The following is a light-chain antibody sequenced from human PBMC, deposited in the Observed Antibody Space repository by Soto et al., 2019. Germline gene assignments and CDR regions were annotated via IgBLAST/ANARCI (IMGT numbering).Light chain of an antibody. CDR3: QQYYNWPRT. CDR2: GAS. J-gene: IGKJ5*01. V-gene: IGKV3-15*01. CDR1: ENIYTN. Sequence: RLLPHSASTLSVSPGARATLSCRASENIYTNLAWYQQKPGQAPRLLFYGASTRATGLPARFSGTGSGTEFTLTINSLQAEDSAVYYCQQYYNWPRTFGQGTRLEIK.